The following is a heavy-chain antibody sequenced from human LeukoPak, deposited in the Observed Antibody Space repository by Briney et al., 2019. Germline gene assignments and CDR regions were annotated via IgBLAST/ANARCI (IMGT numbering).Heavy chain of an antibody. Sequence: SQTLSLTCTVSGGSINSGSYYWSWIRQPAGKGLEWIGRIYTSGSTNYNPSLKSRVTISVDTSKNQFSLKLSSVTVADTAVYYCARVYYDSSGDSAFDIWGQGTMVTVSS. V-gene: IGHV4-61*02. CDR1: GGSINSGSYY. D-gene: IGHD3-22*01. CDR3: ARVYYDSSGDSAFDI. CDR2: IYTSGST. J-gene: IGHJ3*02.